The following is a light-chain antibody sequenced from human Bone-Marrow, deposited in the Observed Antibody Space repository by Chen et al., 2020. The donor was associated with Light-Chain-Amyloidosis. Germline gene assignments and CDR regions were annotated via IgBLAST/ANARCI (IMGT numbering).Light chain of an antibody. CDR2: RDT. Sequence: SYELTQPPSVSVSPGQTARITCSGDDLPTKYAYWYHQKPGQAPVLVIHRDTERPSGISERFSGSSSGTTDTFTSSGVQAEDEADYHCQSADSSGTYEVIFGGGTKLTVL. V-gene: IGLV3-25*03. J-gene: IGLJ2*01. CDR3: QSADSSGTYEVI. CDR1: DLPTKY.